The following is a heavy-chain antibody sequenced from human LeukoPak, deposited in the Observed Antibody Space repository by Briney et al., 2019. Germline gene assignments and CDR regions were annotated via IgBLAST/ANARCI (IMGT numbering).Heavy chain of an antibody. CDR2: IWYDGSNK. J-gene: IGHJ6*03. V-gene: IGHV3-33*06. D-gene: IGHD5-18*01. CDR3: AKDFLALYSYGYYYYYYMDG. CDR1: GFTFSSYG. Sequence: GGSLRLSCSASGFTFSSYGMHWVRQAPGKGLEWVAVIWYDGSNKYYADSVKGRFTISRDNSKNTLYLQMNSLRAEDTAVDYCAKDFLALYSYGYYYYYYMDGWGKGTTVTVSS.